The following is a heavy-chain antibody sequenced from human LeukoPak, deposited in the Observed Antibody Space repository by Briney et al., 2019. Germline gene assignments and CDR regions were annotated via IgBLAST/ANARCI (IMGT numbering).Heavy chain of an antibody. V-gene: IGHV4-39*07. J-gene: IGHJ6*03. CDR1: GGSISSSSYY. Sequence: PSETLSLTCTVSGGSISSSSYYWGWLRQPPGKGLEWIGSIYYSGSTYYNPSLKSRVTISVDTSKNQFSLKLSSVTAADTAVYYCARAPLLYEWGGHYMDVWGKGTTVTVSS. CDR2: IYYSGST. D-gene: IGHD2-8*01. CDR3: ARAPLLYEWGGHYMDV.